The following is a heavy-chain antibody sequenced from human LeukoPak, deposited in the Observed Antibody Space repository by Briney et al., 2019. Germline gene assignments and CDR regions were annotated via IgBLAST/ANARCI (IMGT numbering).Heavy chain of an antibody. CDR2: INHSGST. Sequence: SETLSLTCAVYGGSFSGYYWSWIRQPPGKGLEWIGEINHSGSTNYNPSLKSRVTISVDTSKNQFSLKLSSVTAADTAVYYCARGLKGRPRLCLGELSWDNWFDPWGQGTLVTVSS. CDR3: ARGLKGRPRLCLGELSWDNWFDP. D-gene: IGHD3-16*02. V-gene: IGHV4-34*01. CDR1: GGSFSGYY. J-gene: IGHJ5*02.